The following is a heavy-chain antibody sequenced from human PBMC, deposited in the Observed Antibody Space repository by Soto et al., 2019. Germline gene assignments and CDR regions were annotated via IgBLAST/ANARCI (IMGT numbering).Heavy chain of an antibody. D-gene: IGHD4-4*01. CDR2: ISGSGNYT. J-gene: IGHJ4*02. V-gene: IGHV3-21*01. CDR3: AREGINNYNEYYFDS. Sequence: GGSLRLSCAASGFTFSTYSMNWVRQAPGKGLEWVSSISGSGNYTHYADFLRGRFTISRDNAKTSLYLQMNSLRAEDTAVYYCAREGINNYNEYYFDSWGQGTVVTSPQ. CDR1: GFTFSTYS.